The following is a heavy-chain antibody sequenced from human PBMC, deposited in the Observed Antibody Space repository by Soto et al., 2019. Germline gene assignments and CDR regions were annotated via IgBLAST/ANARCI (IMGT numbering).Heavy chain of an antibody. V-gene: IGHV3-48*02. CDR2: IHGTRSII. D-gene: IGHD3-16*01. CDR1: GHTFSTRA. J-gene: IGHJ4*02. Sequence: EVQLVESGGGLVQPGGSLRLLCAVSGHTFSTRAIHGVRQAPGKGLEWVAYIHGTRSIIYYADSVKGRFTISRDNAKNSLFLQMDSLRDEDTAVYYCARDARNADYDYWGQGTLVTVSS. CDR3: ARDARNADYDY.